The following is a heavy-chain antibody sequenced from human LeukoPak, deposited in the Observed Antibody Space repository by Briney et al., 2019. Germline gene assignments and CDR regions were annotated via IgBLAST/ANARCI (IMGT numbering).Heavy chain of an antibody. CDR3: ARGTGIVVVPAAMVDYFDY. Sequence: SETLSLTCAVYGGSFSGYYWSWIRQPPGKGLEWIGEINHSGSTNYNPSLKSRVTIPVDTSKNQFSLKLSSVTAADTAVYYCARGTGIVVVPAAMVDYFDYWGQGTLVTVSS. V-gene: IGHV4-34*01. CDR2: INHSGST. D-gene: IGHD2-2*01. J-gene: IGHJ4*02. CDR1: GGSFSGYY.